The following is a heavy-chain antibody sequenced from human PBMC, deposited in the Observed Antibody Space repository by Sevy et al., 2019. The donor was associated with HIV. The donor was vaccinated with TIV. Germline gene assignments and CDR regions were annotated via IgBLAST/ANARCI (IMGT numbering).Heavy chain of an antibody. CDR1: GYTFTSYY. V-gene: IGHV1-2*02. D-gene: IGHD6-13*01. CDR3: ARAAAGFKSDAFDI. Sequence: ASVKVSCKASGYTFTSYYMHWVRQAPGQGLEWMGWINPNSGGTNYAQKFQGRVTMTRDTSISTAYMELSRLRSDDTAVYYCARAAAGFKSDAFDIWGQGTMVTVSS. J-gene: IGHJ3*02. CDR2: INPNSGGT.